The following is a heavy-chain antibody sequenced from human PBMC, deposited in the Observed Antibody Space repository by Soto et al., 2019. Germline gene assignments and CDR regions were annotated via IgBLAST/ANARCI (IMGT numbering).Heavy chain of an antibody. CDR2: IYPGDSDT. CDR1: GYSFTRYW. D-gene: IGHD3-10*01. Sequence: GESLKISCKGSGYSFTRYWIGWVSQMPGKGLEWMGIIYPGDSDTRYSPYFPGKVTISADKSISTAYLQWRSLKASDTAMYYWARHRVFLDAFDNSGQGTMVTVAS. CDR3: ARHRVFLDAFDN. V-gene: IGHV5-51*01. J-gene: IGHJ3*02.